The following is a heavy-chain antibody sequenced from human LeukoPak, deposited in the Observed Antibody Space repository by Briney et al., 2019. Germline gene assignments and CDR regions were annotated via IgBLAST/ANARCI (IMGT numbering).Heavy chain of an antibody. CDR3: ARDSGITGTTGAIDY. Sequence: ASVKVSCKASGYTFTGYYMHWVRQAPGQGLEWMGRINTNSGGTSYAQKFQGRVTMTRDTSITTAYMELSRLRSDDTAVYYCARDSGITGTTGAIDYWGQGTLVTVSS. D-gene: IGHD1-20*01. CDR2: INTNSGGT. V-gene: IGHV1-2*06. J-gene: IGHJ4*02. CDR1: GYTFTGYY.